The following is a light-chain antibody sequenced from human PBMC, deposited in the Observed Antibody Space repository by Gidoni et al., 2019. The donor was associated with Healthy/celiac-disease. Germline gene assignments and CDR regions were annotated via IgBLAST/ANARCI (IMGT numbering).Light chain of an antibody. V-gene: IGLV1-40*01. CDR1: SSNIGAGYD. CDR2: GNS. Sequence: QSVLTQPPSVSEPPAHRVTISCTGSSSNIGAGYDVHWYHQLPGTAPKLLIYGNSNRPSGVPDRFSGSKSGTSASLAITGLQAADEADYYCQSYDSSLSGVVFGGGTKLTVL. CDR3: QSYDSSLSGVV. J-gene: IGLJ2*01.